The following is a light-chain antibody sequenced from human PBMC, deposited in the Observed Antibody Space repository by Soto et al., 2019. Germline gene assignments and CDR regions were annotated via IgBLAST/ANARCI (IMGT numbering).Light chain of an antibody. CDR1: QSVDNSY. J-gene: IGKJ2*01. CDR3: HQYGTAPYT. Sequence: ETVVTQSPGTLSLSPGEGATLSCRASQSVDNSYLAWYQQKPGQAPRLLIHGTSNRASGIPDRFSGSGSGTDFTLTVSRLEPEYSAVYYCHQYGTAPYTFGQGTTLELK. CDR2: GTS. V-gene: IGKV3-20*01.